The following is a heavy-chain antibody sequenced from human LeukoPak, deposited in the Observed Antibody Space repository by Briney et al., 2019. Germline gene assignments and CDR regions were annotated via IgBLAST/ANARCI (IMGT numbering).Heavy chain of an antibody. CDR3: ARDLGSSGYYYDLNWFDP. V-gene: IGHV3-7*01. D-gene: IGHD3-22*01. J-gene: IGHJ5*02. CDR2: IKQDGSEK. CDR1: GFTFSSYW. Sequence: GSLRLSCAASGFTFSSYWMSWVRQAPGKGLEWVANIKQDGSEKYYVDSVKGRFTISRDNAKNSLYLQMNSLRAEDTAVYYCARDLGSSGYYYDLNWFDPWGQGTLVTVSS.